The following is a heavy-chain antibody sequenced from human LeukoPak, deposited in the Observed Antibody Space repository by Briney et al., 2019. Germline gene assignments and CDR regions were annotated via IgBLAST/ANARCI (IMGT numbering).Heavy chain of an antibody. V-gene: IGHV3-23*01. J-gene: IGHJ4*02. CDR2: ISGSGDNT. D-gene: IGHD1-26*01. CDR1: GFTFSSYS. CDR3: AKVRSGSYPQIDY. Sequence: GGSLRLSCAASGFTFSSYSMNWVRQPPWKGLEWISSISGSGDNTYYADSVKGRFTISRDNSKNTLYLQMNSLRAEDTAVYHCAKVRSGSYPQIDYWGQGTLVTVSS.